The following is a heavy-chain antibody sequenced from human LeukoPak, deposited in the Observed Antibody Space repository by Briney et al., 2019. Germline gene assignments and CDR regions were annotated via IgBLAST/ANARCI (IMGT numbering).Heavy chain of an antibody. V-gene: IGHV4-39*07. CDR1: GGSISSTNYY. CDR3: ARDSGYSSLGDAFDI. Sequence: SETLSLTCTVSGGSISSTNYYWGWIRQPPGKGLEWIGSIYYSGSTYYNPSLKSRVTISVDTSKNQFSLKLSSVTAADTAVYYCARDSGYSSLGDAFDIWGQGTMVTVSS. CDR2: IYYSGST. J-gene: IGHJ3*02. D-gene: IGHD6-13*01.